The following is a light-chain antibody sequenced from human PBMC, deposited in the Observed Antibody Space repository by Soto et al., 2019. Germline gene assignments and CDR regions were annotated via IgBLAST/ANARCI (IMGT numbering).Light chain of an antibody. CDR3: QHYNSYSEA. J-gene: IGKJ1*01. Sequence: DIQMPQSPSTLSGSVGDRVTITCRASQTISSWLAWYQQTPGKAPKLLIYKASTLKSGVPSRFSGSGSGTEFTLTISSLQPDDFATYYFQHYNSYSEAFGQGTKVELK. CDR2: KAS. V-gene: IGKV1-5*03. CDR1: QTISSW.